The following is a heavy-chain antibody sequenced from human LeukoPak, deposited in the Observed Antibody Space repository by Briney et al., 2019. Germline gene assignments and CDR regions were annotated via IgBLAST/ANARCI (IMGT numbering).Heavy chain of an antibody. V-gene: IGHV3-7*01. CDR3: ARGPNYGDRVDYFDY. J-gene: IGHJ4*02. Sequence: PGGSLRLSCAASGFIFRNHWMSWVRQVPGRGLEWVAHIKQGGNEKHYVDSVEGRFTLSRDDSKNSLYLQVNSLRVDDSAVYYCARGPNYGDRVDYFDYWGQGTLVTVSS. D-gene: IGHD4-17*01. CDR1: GFIFRNHW. CDR2: IKQGGNEK.